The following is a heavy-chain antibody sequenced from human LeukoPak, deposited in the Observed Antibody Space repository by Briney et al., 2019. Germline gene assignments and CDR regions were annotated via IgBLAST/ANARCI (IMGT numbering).Heavy chain of an antibody. CDR1: GFTFSSYW. CDR3: VRGPHYGAYTDYFDY. V-gene: IGHV3-7*01. D-gene: IGHD4-17*01. Sequence: GGSLRLSCAASGFTFSSYWMSWVRQAPGKGLEWVANIKQGGSENYYVDSVKGRFAISRDDANNSLYLQMNGLRVEDTALYYCVRGPHYGAYTDYFDYWGQGTLVTVSS. J-gene: IGHJ4*02. CDR2: IKQGGSEN.